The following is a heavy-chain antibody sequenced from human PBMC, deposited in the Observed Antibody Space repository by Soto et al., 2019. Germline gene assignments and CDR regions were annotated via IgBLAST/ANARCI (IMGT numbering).Heavy chain of an antibody. CDR3: ARLNPIVVVPTPMGWFDP. J-gene: IGHJ5*02. D-gene: IGHD2-2*01. Sequence: SETLSLTCTVSGDNISSGGYYWRWIRQSPGKGLEWIGYIFYSGYNYYNPSLKSRLSMSVDTSKNQFSLRLTSVTAADTAVYFCARLNPIVVVPTPMGWFDPWGQGTLVTVS. CDR1: GDNISSGGYY. V-gene: IGHV4-31*03. CDR2: IFYSGYN.